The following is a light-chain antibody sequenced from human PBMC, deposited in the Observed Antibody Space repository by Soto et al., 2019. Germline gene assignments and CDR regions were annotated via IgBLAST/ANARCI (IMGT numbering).Light chain of an antibody. CDR3: VSYAGTYTWV. Sequence: QSALTQPPSASGSPGQSVTISCTGTISDVGAYNYVSWYQRHPGKAPKLLIYEVSKRPSGVPDRFSGSKSANTASLTVSGLQADDEADYYCVSYAGTYTWVFGGGTKLTVL. V-gene: IGLV2-8*01. J-gene: IGLJ3*02. CDR1: ISDVGAYNY. CDR2: EVS.